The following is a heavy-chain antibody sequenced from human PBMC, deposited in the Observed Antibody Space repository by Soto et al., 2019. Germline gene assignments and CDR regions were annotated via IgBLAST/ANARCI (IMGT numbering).Heavy chain of an antibody. CDR1: GFTFSSYW. Sequence: GGSLRLSCAASGFTFSSYWMSWVRQAPGKGLEWVANIKQDGSEKYYVDSVKGRFTISRDNAKNSLYLQMNSLRAEDTAVYYCARGPVVPAPYYFDYWGQGALVTVSS. V-gene: IGHV3-7*05. CDR3: ARGPVVPAPYYFDY. J-gene: IGHJ4*02. D-gene: IGHD2-2*01. CDR2: IKQDGSEK.